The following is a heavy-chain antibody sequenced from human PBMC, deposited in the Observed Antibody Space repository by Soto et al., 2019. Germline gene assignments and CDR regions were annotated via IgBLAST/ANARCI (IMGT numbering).Heavy chain of an antibody. D-gene: IGHD3-22*01. J-gene: IGHJ6*02. CDR1: GFTFSSDG. Sequence: PGGSLRLSCAASGFTFSSDGMHWVRQAPGKVLEWVAVISYDGSNKYYADSVKGRFTISRDNSKNTLYLQMNSLRAEDTAVYYCAKDVSKTMIVLVSTPSPDVSGQGTTVTVSS. CDR3: AKDVSKTMIVLVSTPSPDV. V-gene: IGHV3-30*18. CDR2: ISYDGSNK.